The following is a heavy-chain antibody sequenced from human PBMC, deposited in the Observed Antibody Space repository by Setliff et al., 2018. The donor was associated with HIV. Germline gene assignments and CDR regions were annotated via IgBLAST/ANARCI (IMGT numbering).Heavy chain of an antibody. CDR1: GGSISAYY. J-gene: IGHJ4*02. V-gene: IGHV4-4*07. D-gene: IGHD1-26*01. CDR2: IFAGGST. CDR3: ARSMGAFDY. Sequence: SETLSLTCTVSGGSISAYYWSWIRQPAGKGLEYIGRIFAGGSTHYNPSLRSRVTISINTSKNQFSLELSSVTAADTAVYYCARSMGAFDYWGPGALVTVSS.